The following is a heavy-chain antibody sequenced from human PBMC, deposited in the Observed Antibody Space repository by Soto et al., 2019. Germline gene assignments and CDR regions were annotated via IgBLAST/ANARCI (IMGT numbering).Heavy chain of an antibody. V-gene: IGHV3-48*01. Sequence: GGSLRLSCAASGFTFSSYSMNWVRQAPGKGLEWVSYISSSSSTIYYADSVKGRFTISRDNAKNSLYLQMNSLRAEDTAVYYCARVLLWFGELLGPSDYWGQGTLVTVSS. J-gene: IGHJ4*02. D-gene: IGHD3-10*01. CDR2: ISSSSSTI. CDR3: ARVLLWFGELLGPSDY. CDR1: GFTFSSYS.